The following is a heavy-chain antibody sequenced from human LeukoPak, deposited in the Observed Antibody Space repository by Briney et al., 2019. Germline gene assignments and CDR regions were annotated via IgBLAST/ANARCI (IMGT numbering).Heavy chain of an antibody. CDR2: INPNSGGT. CDR3: ARGPIVVVPAAKGSGWFDP. J-gene: IGHJ5*02. V-gene: IGHV1-2*02. D-gene: IGHD2-2*01. CDR1: GYTFTAYY. Sequence: ASVKVSCKTSGYTFTAYYMHWVRQAPGQGLEWMGWINPNSGGTNYAQKFQGRVTMTRDTSITTAYTELSRLRSDDPAVYYCARGPIVVVPAAKGSGWFDPWGQGTLVTVSS.